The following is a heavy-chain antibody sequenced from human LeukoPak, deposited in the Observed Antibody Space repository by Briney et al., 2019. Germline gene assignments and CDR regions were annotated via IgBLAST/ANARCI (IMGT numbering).Heavy chain of an antibody. CDR3: ARGRELLHFDY. D-gene: IGHD1-26*01. V-gene: IGHV3-66*02. J-gene: IGHJ4*02. CDR2: IYSGGST. Sequence: GGSLRLSCAASGFTVSSNYMSWVRQAPGKGLEWDSVIYSGGSTYYADSVKGRFTISRDNSKNTLYLQMNSLRAEDTAVYYCARGRELLHFDYWGQGTLVTVSS. CDR1: GFTVSSNY.